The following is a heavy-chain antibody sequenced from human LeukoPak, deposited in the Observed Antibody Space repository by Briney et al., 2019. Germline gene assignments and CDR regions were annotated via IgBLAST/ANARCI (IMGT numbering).Heavy chain of an antibody. D-gene: IGHD6-19*01. CDR2: INTDGSST. CDR1: GFTFSSYW. V-gene: IGHV3-74*01. Sequence: GGSLRLSCAASGFTFSSYWMYWVRQAPGKGLVWVSRINTDGSSTTYADSVRGRFTISRDNAKNTLYLQMNSLRAEDTAVYYCAREGEYSSGWHFDYWGQGTLVTVSS. CDR3: AREGEYSSGWHFDY. J-gene: IGHJ4*02.